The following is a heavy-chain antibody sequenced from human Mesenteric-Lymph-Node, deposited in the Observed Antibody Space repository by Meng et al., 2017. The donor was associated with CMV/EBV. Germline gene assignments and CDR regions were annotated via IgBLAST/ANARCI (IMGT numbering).Heavy chain of an antibody. Sequence: ASVKVSCKASEHSFTTYGVSWVRQAPGQGLEWMGWIRPYTGNTIYAQKFQGRVTLTTDTSTGTAYMELRSLTSDDTAVYYCERGTQQPDYWGQGTLVTVSS. V-gene: IGHV1-18*01. CDR2: IRPYTGNT. CDR3: ERGTQQPDY. J-gene: IGHJ4*02. CDR1: EHSFTTYG. D-gene: IGHD6-13*01.